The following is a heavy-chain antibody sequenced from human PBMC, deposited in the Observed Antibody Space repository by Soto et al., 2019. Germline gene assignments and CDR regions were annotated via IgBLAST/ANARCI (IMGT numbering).Heavy chain of an antibody. D-gene: IGHD3-10*02. CDR2: MSYDGSDT. V-gene: IGHV3-30*03. Sequence: QVELVESGGGVVQPGRSLRLSCVGSGFIFSNNGMHWVRQTPGKGLEWVAFMSYDGSDTFYADSVKGRFTISRDNSKNTLFLHRSNRRAEDTAMYSCTIVRVADSPLAHWGQGPLATVSS. J-gene: IGHJ4*02. CDR1: GFIFSNNG. CDR3: TIVRVADSPLAH.